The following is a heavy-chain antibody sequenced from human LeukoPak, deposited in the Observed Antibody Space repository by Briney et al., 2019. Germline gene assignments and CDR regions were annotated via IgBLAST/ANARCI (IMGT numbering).Heavy chain of an antibody. D-gene: IGHD1-14*01. CDR1: GGSISSGGYY. CDR3: ARAGSGTPSHYFDY. J-gene: IGHJ4*02. Sequence: SETLSLTCTVSGGSISSGGYYWSWIRQHPGKGLEWIGYIYYSGSTYYNPSLKSRVTISVDTSKNQFSLKLSSVTAADTAVYYCARAGSGTPSHYFDYWGQGTLVTVSS. V-gene: IGHV4-31*03. CDR2: IYYSGST.